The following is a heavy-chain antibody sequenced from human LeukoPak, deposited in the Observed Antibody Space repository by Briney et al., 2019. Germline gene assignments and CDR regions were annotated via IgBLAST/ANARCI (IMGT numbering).Heavy chain of an antibody. V-gene: IGHV4-34*01. J-gene: IGHJ3*02. D-gene: IGHD3-22*01. CDR2: INHSGST. CDR3: ARGRSGYYRRAFGI. CDR1: GGSFSGYY. Sequence: PSETLSLTCAVYGGSFSGYYWSWIRQPPGKGLEWIGEINHSGSTNYNPSLKSRVTISVDTSKNQFSLKLSSVTAADTAVYYCARGRSGYYRRAFGIWGQGTMVTVSS.